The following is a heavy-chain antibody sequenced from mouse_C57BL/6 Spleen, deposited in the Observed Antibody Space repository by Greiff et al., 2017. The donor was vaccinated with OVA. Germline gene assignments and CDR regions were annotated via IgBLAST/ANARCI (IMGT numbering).Heavy chain of an antibody. CDR2: IYPRSGNT. V-gene: IGHV1-81*01. D-gene: IGHD1-1*01. J-gene: IGHJ4*01. CDR1: GYTFTSYG. Sequence: QVQLQQSGAELARPGASVKLSCKASGYTFTSYGISWVKQRTGQGLEWIGEIYPRSGNTYYNEKFKGKATLTADKSSSTAYMELRSLTSEDSAVYFGARSDYYGSSYVGYYAMDYWGQGTSVTVSS. CDR3: ARSDYYGSSYVGYYAMDY.